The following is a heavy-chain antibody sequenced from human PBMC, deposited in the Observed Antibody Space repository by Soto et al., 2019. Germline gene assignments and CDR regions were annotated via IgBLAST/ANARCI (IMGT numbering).Heavy chain of an antibody. CDR3: ARHGKEDTVTTSYWFDP. V-gene: IGHV4-39*01. Sequence: SETLSLTCTVSGGSISSSSYYWGWIRQPPGKGLEWIGSIYYSGSTYYNPSLKSRVTISVDTSKNQFSLKLSSVTAADTAVYYCARHGKEDTVTTSYWFDPWGQGTLVTVSS. CDR1: GGSISSSSYY. J-gene: IGHJ5*02. CDR2: IYYSGST. D-gene: IGHD4-17*01.